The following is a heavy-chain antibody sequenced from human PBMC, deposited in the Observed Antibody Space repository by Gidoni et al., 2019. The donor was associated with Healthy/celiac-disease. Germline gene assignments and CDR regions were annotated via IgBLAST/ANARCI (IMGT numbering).Heavy chain of an antibody. Sequence: QVRLQQWGAGLLKPSEPLSLTCAVYGGSFSGYYWSWIRQPPGKGLEWIGEINHSGSTNYNPSLKSRVTISVDTSKNQFSRKLSSVTAADTAVYYCARGGGWYGFDYWGQGTLVTVSS. D-gene: IGHD6-19*01. J-gene: IGHJ4*02. CDR1: GGSFSGYY. CDR3: ARGGGWYGFDY. V-gene: IGHV4-34*01. CDR2: INHSGST.